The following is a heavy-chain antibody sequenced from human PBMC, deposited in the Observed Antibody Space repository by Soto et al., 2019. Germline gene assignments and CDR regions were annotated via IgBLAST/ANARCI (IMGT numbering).Heavy chain of an antibody. CDR2: INAYNGNT. J-gene: IGHJ6*02. D-gene: IGHD3-16*01. Sequence: ASVKVSCKASGYRFTICGIGWVRQAPGQGLEWMGWINAYNGNTNYAQNLQGRVTLTTDTSTSTAYMELRSLRSNDTAVYYCAMVDVYVTPSPQDVWGQGTTVTVSS. CDR1: GYRFTICG. V-gene: IGHV1-18*01. CDR3: AMVDVYVTPSPQDV.